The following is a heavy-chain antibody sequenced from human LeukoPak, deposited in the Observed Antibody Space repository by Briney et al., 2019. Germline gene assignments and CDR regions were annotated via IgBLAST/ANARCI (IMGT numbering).Heavy chain of an antibody. CDR3: APILGDYSYFDS. Sequence: PSETLSLTCAVYRGSLSNYYWSWIRQPPGRGLEWIGEVTHRRNTNYNPSLKSRVTISLDTSKNQFSLRLNSVTAADTAVYIGAPILGDYSYFDSWDQGTLVTVSS. CDR2: VTHRRNT. V-gene: IGHV4-34*01. J-gene: IGHJ4*02. D-gene: IGHD4-17*01. CDR1: RGSLSNYY.